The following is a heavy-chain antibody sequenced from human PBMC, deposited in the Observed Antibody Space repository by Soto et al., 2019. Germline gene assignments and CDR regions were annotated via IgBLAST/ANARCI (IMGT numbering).Heavy chain of an antibody. Sequence: GESLKISCKGSGYSFTSYWIGWVRQMPGKGLEWMGIIYPGDSDTRYSPSFQGQVTISADKSISTAYLQWSSLKASDTAMYYCARLRMVREMATISPNYHAFDIWGQGTMVTVSS. V-gene: IGHV5-51*01. J-gene: IGHJ3*02. CDR1: GYSFTSYW. CDR2: IYPGDSDT. D-gene: IGHD5-12*01. CDR3: ARLRMVREMATISPNYHAFDI.